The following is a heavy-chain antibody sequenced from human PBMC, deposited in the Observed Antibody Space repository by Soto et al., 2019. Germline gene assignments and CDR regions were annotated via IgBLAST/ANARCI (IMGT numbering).Heavy chain of an antibody. Sequence: QVQLVQSGAEVKKPGSSVKVSCKASGGTFSSYAISWVRQAPGQGLEWMGGIIPIFGTANYAQKFQGRVTITADESTSTAYMELSSLRSEDTAVYYCARDPHDYVWGSDLYGMDVWGQGTTVTVSS. CDR3: ARDPHDYVWGSDLYGMDV. V-gene: IGHV1-69*01. CDR1: GGTFSSYA. D-gene: IGHD3-16*02. J-gene: IGHJ6*02. CDR2: IIPIFGTA.